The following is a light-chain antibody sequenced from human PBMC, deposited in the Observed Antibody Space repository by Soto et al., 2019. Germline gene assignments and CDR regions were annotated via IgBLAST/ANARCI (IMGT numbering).Light chain of an antibody. CDR3: QKYDSVPLN. J-gene: IGKJ4*01. V-gene: IGKV1-33*01. Sequence: DIQMTHSPSSLSASVGDRVTSTCQASQDISNYLNWYQQKPGKAPKLLIYDASNLETGVPSRFSGSGSGTDFTFTISSLQPEDIATYYCQKYDSVPLNFGGGTTGDIK. CDR2: DAS. CDR1: QDISNY.